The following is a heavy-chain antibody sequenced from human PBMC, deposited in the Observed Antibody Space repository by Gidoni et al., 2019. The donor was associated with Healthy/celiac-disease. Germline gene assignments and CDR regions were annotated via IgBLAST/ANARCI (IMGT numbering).Heavy chain of an antibody. D-gene: IGHD1-1*01. V-gene: IGHV1-2*02. J-gene: IGHJ4*02. Sequence: QVQMVQSGAEVKKPGASVKVSCKASGYPFTGYYMHWGRQAPGQGLEWMGWINPNSGGTNYAQKFQGRVTMTRDTSISTAYMELSRLRSDDTAVYYCARVTPPLGTKPIDYWGQGTLVTVSS. CDR3: ARVTPPLGTKPIDY. CDR1: GYPFTGYY. CDR2: INPNSGGT.